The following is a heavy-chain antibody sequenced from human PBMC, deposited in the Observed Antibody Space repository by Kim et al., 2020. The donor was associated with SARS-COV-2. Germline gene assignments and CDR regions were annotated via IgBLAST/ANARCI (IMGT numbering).Heavy chain of an antibody. J-gene: IGHJ3*02. CDR1: GGSISSYY. Sequence: SETLSLTCTVSGGSISSYYWSWIRQPPGKGLEWIGYIYYSGSTNYNPSLKSRVTISVDTSKNQFSLKLSSVTAADTAVYYCARAPVLRYFDWLHHAFDIWGQGTMVTVSS. CDR2: IYYSGST. V-gene: IGHV4-59*13. CDR3: ARAPVLRYFDWLHHAFDI. D-gene: IGHD3-9*01.